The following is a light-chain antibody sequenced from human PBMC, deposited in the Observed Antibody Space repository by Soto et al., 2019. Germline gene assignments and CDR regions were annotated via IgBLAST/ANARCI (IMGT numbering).Light chain of an antibody. CDR1: QGICSS. J-gene: IGKJ1*01. Sequence: IQLTPFPSSRSASVGDRVTITCRASQGICSSLDWYQQTPGKAPKLLIYTASTLQSGVPSRFSGGGSGTDFTLTITSLQPEDFATYYCQQSYSSPWTFGQGTKV. CDR3: QQSYSSPWT. CDR2: TAS. V-gene: IGKV1-39*01.